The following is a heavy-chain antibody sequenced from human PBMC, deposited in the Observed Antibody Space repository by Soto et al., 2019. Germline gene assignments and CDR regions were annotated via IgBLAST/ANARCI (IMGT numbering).Heavy chain of an antibody. CDR1: GFTFSSYA. V-gene: IGHV3-23*01. D-gene: IGHD6-19*01. CDR2: ISGSGGST. Sequence: GGSLRLSCAASGFTFSSYAMSWVRQAPGKGLEWVSVISGSGGSTYNADSVKGRFTISRDNTKNTLYLQMNSLRAEDTAVYYGATQKYSSGWYSFGDYWGQGTLVTVSS. CDR3: ATQKYSSGWYSFGDY. J-gene: IGHJ4*02.